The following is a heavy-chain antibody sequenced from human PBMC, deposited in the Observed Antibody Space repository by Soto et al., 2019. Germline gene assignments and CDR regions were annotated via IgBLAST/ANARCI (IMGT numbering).Heavy chain of an antibody. CDR2: IIPIFGTA. CDR1: GGTFSSYA. Sequence: GALVKVSCKASGGTFSSYAISWVRQAPGQGLEGMGGIIPIFGTANYAQEFQGRVTITADESTSTAYMELSSLRSEDTAVYYCARVEGNYSYWGQGTRVTVSS. D-gene: IGHD3-3*01. CDR3: ARVEGNYSY. J-gene: IGHJ4*02. V-gene: IGHV1-69*13.